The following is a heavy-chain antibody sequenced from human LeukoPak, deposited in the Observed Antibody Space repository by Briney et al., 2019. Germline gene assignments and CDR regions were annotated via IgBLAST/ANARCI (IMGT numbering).Heavy chain of an antibody. CDR3: ARATIFGVVSALGPLDS. CDR1: GFTFSDYW. J-gene: IGHJ4*02. CDR2: IKEDGSET. D-gene: IGHD3-3*01. V-gene: IGHV3-7*01. Sequence: GGSLRLSCAACGFTFSDYWMTWVRQAPGRGLECMANIKEDGSETYYLDSVEGRFTISRDNAKNSLYLQMNSLRAEDTAVYYCARATIFGVVSALGPLDSWGQGTLVTVSS.